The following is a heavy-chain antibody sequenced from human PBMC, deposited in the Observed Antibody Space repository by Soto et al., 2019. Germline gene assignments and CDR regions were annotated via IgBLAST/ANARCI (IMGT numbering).Heavy chain of an antibody. J-gene: IGHJ5*02. CDR1: GGSFRGYS. V-gene: IGHV4-34*02. CDR2: INHSGST. Sequence: QVQLQQWGAGLLKPSETLSLNCAVYGGSFRGYSWTWIRQPPGKGLEWIGEINHSGSTNYNPSLKSRVTISVDTSKNQFSLKLSSVTAADTAVYYCARRRVMTLWFDPWGQGILVTVSS. D-gene: IGHD2-21*02. CDR3: ARRRVMTLWFDP.